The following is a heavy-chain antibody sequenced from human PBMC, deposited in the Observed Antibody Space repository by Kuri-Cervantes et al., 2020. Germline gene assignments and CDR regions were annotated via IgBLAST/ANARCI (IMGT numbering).Heavy chain of an antibody. Sequence: GSLRLSCAVSGYSISSGYYWGWIRQPPGKGLEWIGSIYHSGSTYYNPSLKSRVTISVDTSKNQFSLKLSSVTAADTAVYYCARVVRRGIAAFDYWGQGTLVTVSS. D-gene: IGHD6-25*01. CDR1: GYSISSGYY. V-gene: IGHV4-38-2*01. CDR2: IYHSGST. J-gene: IGHJ4*02. CDR3: ARVVRRGIAAFDY.